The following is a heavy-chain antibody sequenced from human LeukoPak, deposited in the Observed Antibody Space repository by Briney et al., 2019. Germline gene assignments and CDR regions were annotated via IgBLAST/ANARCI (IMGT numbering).Heavy chain of an antibody. V-gene: IGHV3-9*01. CDR1: GFTFDDYA. CDR2: ISWNSGSI. Sequence: QTGGSLRLSCAASGFTFDDYAMHWVRQAPGKGLEWVSGISWNSGSIGYADSVKGRFTISRDNAKNSLYLQMNSLRAEDTALYYCAKVAGYSYGYFDYWGQGTLVTVSS. CDR3: AKVAGYSYGYFDY. D-gene: IGHD5-18*01. J-gene: IGHJ4*02.